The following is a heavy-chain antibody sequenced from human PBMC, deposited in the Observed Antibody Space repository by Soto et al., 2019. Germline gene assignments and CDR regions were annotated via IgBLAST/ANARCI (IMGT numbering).Heavy chain of an antibody. CDR3: ARDQGVYEIDY. J-gene: IGHJ4*02. V-gene: IGHV4-59*11. CDR1: GGSITSHY. CDR2: IYYSGST. D-gene: IGHD3-16*01. Sequence: SETLSLTCSVSGGSITSHYWSWIRQPPGKGLEWIGYIYYSGSTDYNPSLKSRVTISVDKSKSQFSLKLSSVTAADTALYYCARDQGVYEIDYWGQGTMVTAPQ.